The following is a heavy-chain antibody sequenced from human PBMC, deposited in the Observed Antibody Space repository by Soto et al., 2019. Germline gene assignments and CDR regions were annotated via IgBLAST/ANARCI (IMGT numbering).Heavy chain of an antibody. J-gene: IGHJ4*02. D-gene: IGHD1-26*01. CDR2: IGTAGDT. CDR1: GFTFSSYD. Sequence: GGSLRLSCAASGFTFSSYDMHWVRQATGKGLEWVSAIGTAGDTYYPGSVKGRFTISRENAKNTLYLQMNSLRAEDTAVYYCVNLLVRVTTGSRKAGPFDYWGQGTLVTVSS. CDR3: VNLLVRVTTGSRKAGPFDY. V-gene: IGHV3-13*01.